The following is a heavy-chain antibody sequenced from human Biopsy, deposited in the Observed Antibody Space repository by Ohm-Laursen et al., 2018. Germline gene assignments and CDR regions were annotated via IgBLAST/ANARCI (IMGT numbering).Heavy chain of an antibody. CDR1: GVSINGGRYY. CDR3: ARATNSTGWPYYYFYGMDV. Sequence: SETLSLTCIVSGVSINGGRYYWNWIRHHPGKGLEWIGNIFYSANTDYSPSLKSRVTISVDTSNNQFSLKLRSVTAADTAVYYCARATNSTGWPYYYFYGMDVWGQGTTVTVSS. D-gene: IGHD2/OR15-2a*01. J-gene: IGHJ6*02. CDR2: IFYSANT. V-gene: IGHV4-39*01.